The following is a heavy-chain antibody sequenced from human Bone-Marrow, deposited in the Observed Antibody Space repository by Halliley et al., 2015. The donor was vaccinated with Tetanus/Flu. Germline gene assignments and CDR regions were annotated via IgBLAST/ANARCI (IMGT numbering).Heavy chain of an antibody. Sequence: SLRLSCAASGFTFSSYAMRWVRQVPGKGLEWVTAITDSGVNTYYADSVKGRFTISRDNSKNTLYLQMNSLRAEDTAVYYCARARWVGYCIGFRCYPVDHWGQGTLV. D-gene: IGHD2-15*01. CDR3: ARARWVGYCIGFRCYPVDH. CDR2: ITDSGVNT. V-gene: IGHV3-23*01. CDR1: GFTFSSYA. J-gene: IGHJ4*02.